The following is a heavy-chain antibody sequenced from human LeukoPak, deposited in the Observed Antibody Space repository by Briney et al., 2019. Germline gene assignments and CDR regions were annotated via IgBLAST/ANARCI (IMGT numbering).Heavy chain of an antibody. Sequence: GGSLRLSCAASGFTFSDYYMSWVRQAPGKGLEWVSVIYSGGSTYYADSVKGRFTISRDNSKNTLYLQMNSLRAEDTAVYYCASSYSNYYYYYGMDVWGQGTTVTVSS. J-gene: IGHJ6*02. CDR2: IYSGGST. CDR3: ASSYSNYYYYYGMDV. V-gene: IGHV3-66*01. D-gene: IGHD4-11*01. CDR1: GFTFSDYY.